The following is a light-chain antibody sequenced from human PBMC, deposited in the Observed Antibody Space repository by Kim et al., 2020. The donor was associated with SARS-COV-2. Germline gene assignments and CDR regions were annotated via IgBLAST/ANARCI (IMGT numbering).Light chain of an antibody. CDR1: SGHSNNA. Sequence: QLVLTQSPSASASLGASVKLTCTLSSGHSNNAIACHQQQPEKGPRYLMKLNSDGSHTKGDGIPDRFSGSSSGAERYLTISSLQSEDEADYYCQTWGTGNWVFGGGTKLTVL. J-gene: IGLJ3*02. CDR3: QTWGTGNWV. CDR2: LNSDGSH. V-gene: IGLV4-69*01.